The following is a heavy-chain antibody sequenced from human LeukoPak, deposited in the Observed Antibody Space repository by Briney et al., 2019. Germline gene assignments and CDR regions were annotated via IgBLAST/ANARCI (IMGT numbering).Heavy chain of an antibody. V-gene: IGHV3-7*01. J-gene: IGHJ4*02. CDR1: GLTFSSSW. CDR3: SRDFWGAYRVDYFDY. Sequence: PGGPLRLSCAASGLTFSSSWMSWVRRSPGKGLKWLANIKQDGSETYYVDSVRGRFTISRDNAKTSLYLQINSLRAEDTAVYYCSRDFWGAYRVDYFDYWGQGTLLTVSS. D-gene: IGHD3-3*01. CDR2: IKQDGSET.